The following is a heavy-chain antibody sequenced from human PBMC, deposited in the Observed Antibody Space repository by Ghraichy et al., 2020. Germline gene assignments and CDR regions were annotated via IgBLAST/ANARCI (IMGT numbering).Heavy chain of an antibody. J-gene: IGHJ5*02. D-gene: IGHD2-2*01. CDR3: AKDYCSSTSCSGNWFDP. CDR2: ISGSGGST. V-gene: IGHV3-23*01. Sequence: ESLRLSCAASGFTFSSYAMSWVRQAPGKGLEWVSAISGSGGSTYYADSVKGRFTISRDNSKNTLYLQMNSLRAEDTAVYYCAKDYCSSTSCSGNWFDPWGQGTLVTVSS. CDR1: GFTFSSYA.